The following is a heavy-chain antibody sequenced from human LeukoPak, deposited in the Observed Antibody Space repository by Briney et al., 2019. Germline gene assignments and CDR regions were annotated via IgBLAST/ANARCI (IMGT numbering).Heavy chain of an antibody. CDR2: ITSSSDYI. CDR1: GFTFSSHS. V-gene: IGHV3-21*01. CDR3: VRESVYYSSVYYNVLDY. Sequence: GGSLRLSCAASGFTFSSHSMNWVRQAPGKGLEWVSVITSSSDYIYYADSLKGRFTVSRDNAKNSLYLQLNSLRAEDTAVYYCVRESVYYSSVYYNVLDYWGQGTLVTVSS. J-gene: IGHJ4*02. D-gene: IGHD3-9*01.